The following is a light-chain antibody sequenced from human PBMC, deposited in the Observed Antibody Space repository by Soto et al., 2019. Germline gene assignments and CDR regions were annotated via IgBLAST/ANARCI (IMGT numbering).Light chain of an antibody. CDR3: CSYAGSYTYV. CDR2: DVS. CDR1: SSDVGGYNY. Sequence: QSALTQPRSVSGSPGQSVTISCTGTSSDVGGYNYVSWYQQHPGKAPKLMIYDVSERPSGVPDRFSGSKSGNTASLTISGLQAEDEADYYCCSYAGSYTYVFGTGTKV. V-gene: IGLV2-11*01. J-gene: IGLJ1*01.